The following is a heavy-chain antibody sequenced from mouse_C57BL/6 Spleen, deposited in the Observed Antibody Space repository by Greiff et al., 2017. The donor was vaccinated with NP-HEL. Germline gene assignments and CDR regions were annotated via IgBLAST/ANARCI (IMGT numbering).Heavy chain of an antibody. CDR1: GFSLTSYG. CDR3: ARHEDYYYGSSYYYAMDY. CDR2: IWSDGST. Sequence: QVQLKESGPGLVAPSQSLSITCTVSGFSLTSYGVHWVRQPPGKGLEWLVVIWSDGSTTYNSALKSRLSISKDNSKSQVFLKMNSLQTDDTAMYYCARHEDYYYGSSYYYAMDYWGQGTSVTVSS. D-gene: IGHD1-1*01. V-gene: IGHV2-6-1*01. J-gene: IGHJ4*01.